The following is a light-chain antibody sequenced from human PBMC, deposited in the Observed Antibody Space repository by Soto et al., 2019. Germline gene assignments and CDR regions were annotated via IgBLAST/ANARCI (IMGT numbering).Light chain of an antibody. Sequence: QSALTQPASVSGSPGQSITISCTGTSSDVGAYNHVSWYQQHPGKVPKVMIYEVNHRPSGVSNRFSASKSGNTASLTISGLQAEDEATYYCSSFTSGGTWVFGGGTKLTVL. CDR2: EVN. CDR1: SSDVGAYNH. CDR3: SSFTSGGTWV. V-gene: IGLV2-14*03. J-gene: IGLJ3*02.